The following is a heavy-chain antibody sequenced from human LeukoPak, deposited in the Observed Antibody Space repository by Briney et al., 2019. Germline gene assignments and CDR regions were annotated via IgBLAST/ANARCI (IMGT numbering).Heavy chain of an antibody. Sequence: PSETLSLTCTVSGGSISGYYWSWIRQPPGKGLEWIGYIYYSGSTNYNPSLKSRVTISVDTSKNQFSLKLSSVTAADTAVYYCARLGYSYGPFDYWGQGTLVTVSS. D-gene: IGHD5-18*01. J-gene: IGHJ4*02. CDR3: ARLGYSYGPFDY. CDR2: IYYSGST. CDR1: GGSISGYY. V-gene: IGHV4-59*08.